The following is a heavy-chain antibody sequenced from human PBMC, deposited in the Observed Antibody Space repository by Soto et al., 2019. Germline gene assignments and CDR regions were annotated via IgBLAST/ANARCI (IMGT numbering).Heavy chain of an antibody. Sequence: GGSLRLSCAASGFTFSSYSMNWVRQAPGKGLEWVSSISSSSSYIYYADSVKGRFTISRDNAKNSLYLQMNSLRAEDTAVYYCARDGRIRRPDWYFDLWGRGTLVTVS. J-gene: IGHJ2*01. D-gene: IGHD2-15*01. V-gene: IGHV3-21*01. CDR2: ISSSSSYI. CDR1: GFTFSSYS. CDR3: ARDGRIRRPDWYFDL.